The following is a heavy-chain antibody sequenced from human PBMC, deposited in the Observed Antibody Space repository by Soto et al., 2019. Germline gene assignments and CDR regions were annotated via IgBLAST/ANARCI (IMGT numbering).Heavy chain of an antibody. J-gene: IGHJ4*02. CDR1: GRSSSSGGYS. D-gene: IGHD1-26*01. Sequence: QLQLQESGSGLVKPSQTLSPTCAVSGRSSSSGGYSSSWIRQPPGKGLEWIAYIYHSGSTYYNPSLKSRVTISVDRSKNQFSLKLSSVTDADTAVYYCARGSGTTPNFDYWGRGTLVTVSS. CDR3: ARGSGTTPNFDY. V-gene: IGHV4-30-2*01. CDR2: IYHSGST.